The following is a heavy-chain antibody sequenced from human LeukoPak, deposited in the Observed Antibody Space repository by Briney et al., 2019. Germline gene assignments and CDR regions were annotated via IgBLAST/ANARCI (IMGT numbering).Heavy chain of an antibody. D-gene: IGHD3-16*01. CDR2: IYPGNSDT. CDR1: GYTFTTYW. V-gene: IGHV5-51*01. J-gene: IGHJ3*02. CDR3: ATRKLGIAFDI. Sequence: GESLKISCRDSGYTFTTYWIGWVRQMPGKGLEWMGVIYPGNSDTRYSPSSQGQVTISADKSINTAYLQWSSLKASDTAMYYCATRKLGIAFDIWGQGTMVTVSS.